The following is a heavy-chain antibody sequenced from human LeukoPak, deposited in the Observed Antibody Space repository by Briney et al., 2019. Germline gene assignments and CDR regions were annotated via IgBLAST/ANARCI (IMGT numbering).Heavy chain of an antibody. CDR1: GFTFSNHA. J-gene: IGHJ4*02. Sequence: GGSLRLCCAASGFTFSNHAMSWVRQTPGKGLQWVSVISGSGRTTEYADSVKGRFTISRDNSKNTLSLQMNSLRVEDTAIYYCAKNVVVKRYIDYWGQGTLVTVSS. CDR3: AKNVVVKRYIDY. D-gene: IGHD2-15*01. V-gene: IGHV3-23*01. CDR2: ISGSGRTT.